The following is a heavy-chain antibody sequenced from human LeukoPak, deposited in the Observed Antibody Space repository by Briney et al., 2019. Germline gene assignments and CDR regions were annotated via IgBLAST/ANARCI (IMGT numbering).Heavy chain of an antibody. V-gene: IGHV3-11*04. CDR3: ARALWGYHLIDYYYYYMDV. Sequence: PGGSLRLSCAASGFTFSGYYMSWIRQAPGKGLEGVSYISSSGNTIYYADSVRGRFTISRDNAKNSLYLQMNSLRGEASAVYFCARALWGYHLIDYYYYYMDVWRKGTTLTVPS. J-gene: IGHJ6*03. CDR2: ISSSGNTI. D-gene: IGHD3-16*01. CDR1: GFTFSGYY.